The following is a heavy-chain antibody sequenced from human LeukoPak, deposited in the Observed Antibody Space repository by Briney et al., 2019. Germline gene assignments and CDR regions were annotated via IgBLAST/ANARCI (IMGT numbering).Heavy chain of an antibody. CDR2: ISSSSSYI. V-gene: IGHV3-21*01. CDR3: AGRKWPVGDFDY. Sequence: SGRSLRLSCAASRFTFSSYSMNWVRQAPGKGLEWVSSISSSSSYIYYTDPGKGRFTITRDNAKNPLYLQMNSLRVEDRAGYYWAGRKWPVGDFDYWGEGTLVTVS. D-gene: IGHD6-19*01. J-gene: IGHJ4*02. CDR1: RFTFSSYS.